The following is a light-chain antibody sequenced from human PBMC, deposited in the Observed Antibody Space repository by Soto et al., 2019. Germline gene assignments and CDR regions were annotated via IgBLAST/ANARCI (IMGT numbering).Light chain of an antibody. CDR1: ISDIVNNY. CDR3: GTWDSSLSAYV. J-gene: IGLJ1*01. CDR2: DNN. V-gene: IGLV1-51*01. Sequence: RQPPSISASPRQKCTISSSEIISDIVNNYVSWYQQLPGTATKLLIYDNNKRPSGIPDRFSGSKSGTSATLGITGLQTGDEADYYCGTWDSSLSAYVLGTGTKV.